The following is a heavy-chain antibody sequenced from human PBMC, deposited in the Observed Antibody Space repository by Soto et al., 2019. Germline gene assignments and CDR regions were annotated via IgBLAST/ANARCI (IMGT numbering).Heavy chain of an antibody. Sequence: EVQLVESGGGLVRPGGSLRLSCAASGFTFSYYWMHWVRQAPGKGLVWVSLIHSDGSSTTYADFVKGRFIISRDNARNTVDLQMNSVRVEDTAVYYCARGERGAFDLWGQGTVVTVSS. D-gene: IGHD1-1*01. CDR2: IHSDGSST. CDR1: GFTFSYYW. V-gene: IGHV3-74*01. CDR3: ARGERGAFDL. J-gene: IGHJ3*01.